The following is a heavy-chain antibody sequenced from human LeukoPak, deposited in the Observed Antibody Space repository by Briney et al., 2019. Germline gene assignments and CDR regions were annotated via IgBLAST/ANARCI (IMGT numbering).Heavy chain of an antibody. V-gene: IGHV4-4*07. CDR3: ARRSQWLANRRYYYYYYGMDV. Sequence: SETLSLTCTVSGGSISNYYWSWIRQPAGKGLEWIGRISTSGSTNYNPSLKSRVTISVDTSKNQFSLKLSSVTAADTAVYYCARRSQWLANRRYYYYYYGMDVWGQGTTVTVSS. J-gene: IGHJ6*02. CDR1: GGSISNYY. D-gene: IGHD6-19*01. CDR2: ISTSGST.